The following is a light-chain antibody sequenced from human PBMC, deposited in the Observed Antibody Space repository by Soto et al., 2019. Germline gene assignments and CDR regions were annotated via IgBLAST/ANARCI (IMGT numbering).Light chain of an antibody. CDR2: GAS. V-gene: IGKV3-15*01. CDR3: QQYSDWPPLT. J-gene: IGKJ4*01. Sequence: EIVMTQSPATLSVSPGERATLSCRASQSVSSNLAWYQQKPGQAPRLLIYGASNRATGIPARFSGSGSGTEFTLTISSLQSEDFAVYYCQQYSDWPPLTFGGGTKVDIK. CDR1: QSVSSN.